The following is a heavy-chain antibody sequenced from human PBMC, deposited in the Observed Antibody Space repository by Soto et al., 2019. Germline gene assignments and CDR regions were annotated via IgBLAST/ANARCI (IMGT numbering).Heavy chain of an antibody. CDR2: INPETGGT. Sequence: GASVKVSCKASGYTFTGYYVHWVREAPGQGLEWMGWINPETGGTSYAQKFQGRVTLSRDTSINTAYLELSSLRFDDAAVYFCARERFQVISDGMDVWGQGXTVTVYS. CDR1: GYTFTGYY. V-gene: IGHV1-2*02. D-gene: IGHD2-21*01. J-gene: IGHJ6*02. CDR3: ARERFQVISDGMDV.